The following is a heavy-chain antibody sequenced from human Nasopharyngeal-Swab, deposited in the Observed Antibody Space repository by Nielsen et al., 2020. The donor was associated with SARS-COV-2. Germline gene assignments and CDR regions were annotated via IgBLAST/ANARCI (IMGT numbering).Heavy chain of an antibody. CDR2: ISGSDYTT. V-gene: IGHV3-23*01. CDR3: AKGVGYGDTGCFDE. Sequence: GGSLRLSCAASGFTFRSYAISWVRQAPGKGLEWVSVISGSDYTTYYADSVKGRFTISRDNSMETLYLQMNSLRVEDTAVYYCAKGVGYGDTGCFDEWGQGTLVTASS. CDR1: GFTFRSYA. D-gene: IGHD4-17*01. J-gene: IGHJ4*02.